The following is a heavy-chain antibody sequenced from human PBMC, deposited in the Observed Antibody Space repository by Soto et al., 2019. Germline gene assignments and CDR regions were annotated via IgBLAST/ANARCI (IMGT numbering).Heavy chain of an antibody. CDR1: GYTFTSYA. CDR3: ARGSGGTVIGEVGFFYAFDI. Sequence: QVQLVQSGSELTKPGASVKVSCKASGYTFTSYAMNWVRQAPGQGLEWMGWINTNTGNPTYAQGFTGRFVFSLDTSVSTAYLQICSLKAEDTAVYYCARGSGGTVIGEVGFFYAFDIWGQGTMVTVSS. D-gene: IGHD3-16*01. J-gene: IGHJ3*02. CDR2: INTNTGNP. V-gene: IGHV7-4-1*01.